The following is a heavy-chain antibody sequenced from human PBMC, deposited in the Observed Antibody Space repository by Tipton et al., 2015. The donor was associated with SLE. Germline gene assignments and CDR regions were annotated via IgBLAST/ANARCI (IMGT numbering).Heavy chain of an antibody. CDR1: GGSISSYY. CDR3: VRLELAATKADY. J-gene: IGHJ4*02. CDR2: IYETGTV. D-gene: IGHD5-12*01. V-gene: IGHV4-4*07. Sequence: TLSLTCTVSGGSISSYYWSWIRQPAGKGLEWIGRIYETGTVNYNRSLKSRVTMSVDTSKNQFSLKLSSVTAADTAVYYCVRLELAATKADYWGQGTLVTVSS.